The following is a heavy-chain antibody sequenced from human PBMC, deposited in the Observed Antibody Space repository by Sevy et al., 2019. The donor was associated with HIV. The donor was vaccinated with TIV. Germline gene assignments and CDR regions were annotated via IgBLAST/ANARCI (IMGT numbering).Heavy chain of an antibody. CDR1: GGTFSSYA. CDR2: IIPIFGTA. CDR3: ATSTPYYSDSSGYYRGVFDY. V-gene: IGHV1-69*06. D-gene: IGHD3-22*01. Sequence: ASVKVSCKASGGTFSSYAISWVRQAPGQGLEWMGGIIPIFGTANYAQKFQGRVTITADKSTSTAYMELSSLRSEDTAVYYCATSTPYYSDSSGYYRGVFDYWGQGTLVTVSS. J-gene: IGHJ4*02.